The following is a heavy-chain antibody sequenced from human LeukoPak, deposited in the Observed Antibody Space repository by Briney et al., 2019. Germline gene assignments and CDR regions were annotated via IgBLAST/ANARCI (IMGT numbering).Heavy chain of an antibody. J-gene: IGHJ4*02. CDR1: GYTFTDYY. V-gene: IGHV1-69-2*01. CDR2: VDPEDGET. Sequence: ASVKISCKVSGYTFTDYYMHWVQQAPGKGLEWMGLVDPEDGETIYAEKFQGRVTITADTSTDTAYMELSSLRSEDTAVYYCALSSSPLRPDYWGQGTLVTVSS. CDR3: ALSSSPLRPDY. D-gene: IGHD6-6*01.